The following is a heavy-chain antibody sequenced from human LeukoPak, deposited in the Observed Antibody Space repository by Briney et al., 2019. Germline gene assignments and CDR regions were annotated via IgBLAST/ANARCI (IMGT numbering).Heavy chain of an antibody. J-gene: IGHJ4*02. CDR2: ISSSGSTI. CDR1: GFTFSSYE. V-gene: IGHV3-48*03. Sequence: GGSLRLSCAASGFTFSSYEMNWVRQAPGKGLEWVSYISSSGSTIYYADSVKGRFTISRDNAKNSLYLQMNSLRVEDTAVYYCARLHSTFWSGNYFDHWGQGTLVTVSS. CDR3: ARLHSTFWSGNYFDH. D-gene: IGHD3-3*01.